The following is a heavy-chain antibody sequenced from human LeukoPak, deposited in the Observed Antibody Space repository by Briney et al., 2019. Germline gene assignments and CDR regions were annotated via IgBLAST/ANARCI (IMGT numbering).Heavy chain of an antibody. D-gene: IGHD2-2*01. Sequence: PEGSLRLSCSGSGFTFSSYSMNWVRQAPGQGPEWIAYITGRSNTIYYAESVKGRFTISRDNGKNSLYLQMNNVTVEDTAVYYCASRYQGDNYGMVVWGQGTTVTVSS. CDR1: GFTFSSYS. V-gene: IGHV3-48*01. CDR2: ITGRSNTI. J-gene: IGHJ6*02. CDR3: ASRYQGDNYGMVV.